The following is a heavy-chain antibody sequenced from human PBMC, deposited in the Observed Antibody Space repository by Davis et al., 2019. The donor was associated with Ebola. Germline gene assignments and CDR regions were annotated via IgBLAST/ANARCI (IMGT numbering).Heavy chain of an antibody. CDR3: AREGAYCGGDCYSDY. CDR1: GYSFTSYW. CDR2: ILPGDSDT. D-gene: IGHD2-21*02. J-gene: IGHJ4*02. V-gene: IGHV5-51*01. Sequence: GESLKISCKGSGYSFTSYWIGWVRQMPGKGLEWMGAILPGDSDTRYSPSFQGQVTISADKSITTAYLHWNSLKASDTAMYYCAREGAYCGGDCYSDYWGQGTLVTVSS.